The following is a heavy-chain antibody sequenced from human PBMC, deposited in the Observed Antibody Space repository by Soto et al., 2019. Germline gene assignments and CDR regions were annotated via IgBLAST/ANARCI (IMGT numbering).Heavy chain of an antibody. CDR3: ARPARYGGTIFDY. J-gene: IGHJ4*02. Sequence: NPSETLSLTCTVSGGSISSSSYYWGWIRQPPGKGLGWIGSIYYSGSTYYNPSLKSRVTISVDTSKNQFSLKLSSVTAADTAVYYCARPARYGGTIFDYWGQGTLVTVSS. CDR1: GGSISSSSYY. V-gene: IGHV4-39*01. CDR2: IYYSGST. D-gene: IGHD4-17*01.